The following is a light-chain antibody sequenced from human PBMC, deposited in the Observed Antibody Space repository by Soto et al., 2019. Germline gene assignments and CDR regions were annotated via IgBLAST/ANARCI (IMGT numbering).Light chain of an antibody. CDR3: HQYGSSPWT. Sequence: EIVLTQSPGTLSLSPGERATLSCRASQSVSSSYLAWYQQKPGQAPRLLIYGASSRATGIPDRFSGSGSGTDFTLTISRLEPEDFAVYYCHQYGSSPWTFGQGPKVEIK. CDR1: QSVSSSY. J-gene: IGKJ1*01. V-gene: IGKV3-20*01. CDR2: GAS.